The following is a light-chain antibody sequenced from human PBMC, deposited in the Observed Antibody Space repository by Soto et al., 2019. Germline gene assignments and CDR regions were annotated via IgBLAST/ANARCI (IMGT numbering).Light chain of an antibody. J-gene: IGKJ1*01. CDR3: QQYNNWPQT. Sequence: IVLTQSPATVSLSKGERATLSCRASQSVSSNLAWYQQKPGQAPRLLIYGASTRATGIPARFSGSGSGTEFTLTISSLQSEDFAVYYCQQYNNWPQTFGQGTKVDIK. CDR2: GAS. CDR1: QSVSSN. V-gene: IGKV3-15*01.